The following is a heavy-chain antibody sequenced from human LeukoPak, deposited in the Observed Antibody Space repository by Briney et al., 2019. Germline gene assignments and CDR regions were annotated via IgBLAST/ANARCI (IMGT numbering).Heavy chain of an antibody. Sequence: SETLSLTCSVSGDSMSSYYWSWIRQPAGKGLEWIGRIFSSGTTNYSPSLRSRVTMSVDTSKNQFSLNLSSVTVADTAVYYCARVFRYGTGGFEYWGQGALVTVSA. CDR2: IFSSGTT. CDR1: GDSMSSYY. J-gene: IGHJ4*02. CDR3: ARVFRYGTGGFEY. V-gene: IGHV4-4*07. D-gene: IGHD3-10*01.